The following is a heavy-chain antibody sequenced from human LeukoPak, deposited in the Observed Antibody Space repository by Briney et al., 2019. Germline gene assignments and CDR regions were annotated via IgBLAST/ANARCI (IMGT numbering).Heavy chain of an antibody. J-gene: IGHJ4*02. CDR2: IYYSGST. D-gene: IGHD6-13*01. Sequence: PSETLSLTCTVSGGSISSSSYYWGWLRQPPGTGLEWIGYIYYSGSTNYNPSLKSRVTISVDTSKNQFSLKLSSVTAADTAVYYCAGGSWSGYYFDYWGQGTLVTVSS. CDR3: AGGSWSGYYFDY. V-gene: IGHV4-61*05. CDR1: GGSISSSSYY.